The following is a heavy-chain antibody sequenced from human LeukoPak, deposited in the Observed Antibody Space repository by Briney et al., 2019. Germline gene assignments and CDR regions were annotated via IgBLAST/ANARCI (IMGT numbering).Heavy chain of an antibody. V-gene: IGHV3-23*01. CDR3: AKGGKVGATSHWFDP. D-gene: IGHD1-26*01. CDR2: ISGSGGIT. J-gene: IGHJ5*02. CDR1: GFTFSSYA. Sequence: GGSLRLSCAASGFTFSSYAMSWVRQAPGKGLEWVSVISGSGGITYYADSAKGRFTISRDNSKNTLYLQMNSLRAEDTAVYYCAKGGKVGATSHWFDPWGQGTLVTVSS.